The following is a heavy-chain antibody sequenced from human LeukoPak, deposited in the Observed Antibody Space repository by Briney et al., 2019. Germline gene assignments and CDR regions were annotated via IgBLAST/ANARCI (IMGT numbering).Heavy chain of an antibody. CDR2: IDPSDSYT. CDR3: ARRSYYDILTGYYSAWDFDY. Sequence: GASMKISCKASGYIFTNYWIGWVRQMPGKGLEWMGGIDPSDSYTNYSPSFQGHVTISADKSNSTAYLQWSSLKASDTAMYYCARRSYYDILTGYYSAWDFDYWGQGTLVTVSS. D-gene: IGHD3-9*01. J-gene: IGHJ4*02. V-gene: IGHV5-10-1*01. CDR1: GYIFTNYW.